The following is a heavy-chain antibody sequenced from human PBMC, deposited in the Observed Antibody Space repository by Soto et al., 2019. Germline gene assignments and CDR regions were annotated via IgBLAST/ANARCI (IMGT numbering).Heavy chain of an antibody. Sequence: DVQLLESGGHLVQPGGSLRLSCAASGFTFSSYAMSWVRQAPGKGLEWVSSVSAGGDMTYYSDSVKGRFTISRDNSNNALFRQMNGLRIEDTALYYCARGDRGGSGAPASYYDSGLDVWGQGATVTVS. CDR3: ARGDRGGSGAPASYYDSGLDV. CDR2: VSAGGDMT. J-gene: IGHJ6*02. D-gene: IGHD3-10*01. V-gene: IGHV3-23*01. CDR1: GFTFSSYA.